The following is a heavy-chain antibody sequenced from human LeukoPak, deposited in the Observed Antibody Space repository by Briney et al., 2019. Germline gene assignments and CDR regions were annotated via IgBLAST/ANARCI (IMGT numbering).Heavy chain of an antibody. J-gene: IGHJ4*02. CDR1: AFTFSNYA. CDR2: ISYDGSNK. D-gene: IGHD2-2*01. CDR3: ARDHIVVVPAAMTPDY. Sequence: GGSLRLSCAASAFTFSNYAMSWVRQAPGKGLEWVAVISYDGSNKYYADSVKGRFTISRDNSKNTLYLQMNSLRAEDTAVYYCARDHIVVVPAAMTPDYWGQGTLVTVSS. V-gene: IGHV3-30-3*01.